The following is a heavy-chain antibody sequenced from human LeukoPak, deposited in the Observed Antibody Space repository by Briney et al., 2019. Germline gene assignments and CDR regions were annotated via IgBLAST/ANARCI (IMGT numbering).Heavy chain of an antibody. CDR1: GSTFSSYA. CDR2: ISYDGSNK. Sequence: PGGSLRLSCAASGSTFSSYAMNWVRQAPGKGREWVAVISYDGSNKYYADSVKGRFTISRDNSKNTLYLQMNSLRAEDTAVYYCARALIVVVPVDYWGQGTLVTVSS. J-gene: IGHJ4*02. CDR3: ARALIVVVPVDY. V-gene: IGHV3-30*04. D-gene: IGHD3-22*01.